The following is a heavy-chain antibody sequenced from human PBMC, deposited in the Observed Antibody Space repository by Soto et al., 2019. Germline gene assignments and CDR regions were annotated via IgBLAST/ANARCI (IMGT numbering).Heavy chain of an antibody. D-gene: IGHD4-4*01. CDR2: IYYSGST. Sequence: SETLSLTCTVSGGSVSSYYWGLIRQPPGKGLEWIGYIYYSGSTKYNPSLKSRVTMSVDTSNNQFSLKLSSVTAADTAVYYCARHSNRNYGLYYFDFWGLGALVTVSS. J-gene: IGHJ4*02. V-gene: IGHV4-59*08. CDR1: GGSVSSYY. CDR3: ARHSNRNYGLYYFDF.